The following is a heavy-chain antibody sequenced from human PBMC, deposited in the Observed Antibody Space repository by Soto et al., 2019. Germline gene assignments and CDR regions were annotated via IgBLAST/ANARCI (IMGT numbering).Heavy chain of an antibody. V-gene: IGHV3-23*01. CDR1: VFTFVRGS. D-gene: IGHD3-22*01. Sequence: VVSRILSCSSSVFTFVRGSMGWVRQAAVNWLEWVSAISVSGVSTYYADSVKGRFTISIDNSKNTLYLQMNSMRAEDTAVYYCAKDPGYYDSSNNNCLEHWGQGTLVTVSS. J-gene: IGHJ5*02. CDR3: AKDPGYYDSSNNNCLEH. CDR2: ISVSGVST.